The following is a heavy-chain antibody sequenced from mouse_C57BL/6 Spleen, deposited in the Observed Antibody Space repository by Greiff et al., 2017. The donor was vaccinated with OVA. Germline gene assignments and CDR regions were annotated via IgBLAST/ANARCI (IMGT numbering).Heavy chain of an antibody. CDR2: INPNNGGT. J-gene: IGHJ4*01. CDR1: GYTFTDYN. Sequence: EVQLQQSGPELVKPGASVKIPCKASGYTFTDYNMDWVKQSHGKSLEWIGDINPNNGGTIYNQKFKGKATLTVDKSSSTAYMELRSLTSEDTAVYYCARVDYYGSSPLYAMDYWGQGTSVTVSS. V-gene: IGHV1-18*01. D-gene: IGHD1-1*01. CDR3: ARVDYYGSSPLYAMDY.